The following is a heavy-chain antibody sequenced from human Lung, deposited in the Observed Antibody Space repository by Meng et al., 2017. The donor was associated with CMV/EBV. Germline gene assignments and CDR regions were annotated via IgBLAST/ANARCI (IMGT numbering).Heavy chain of an antibody. CDR1: GGSFSGYY. CDR2: INHSGST. J-gene: IGHJ4*02. Sequence: QVQLQQRGAGLLKPSETLSLTCAVYGGSFSGYYWSWIRQPPGKGLEWIGEINHSGSTNYNPSLKSRVTISVDTSKNQFSLKLSSVTAADTAVYYCARPGIAAAGISKYYFDYWGQGTLVTVSS. V-gene: IGHV4-34*01. D-gene: IGHD6-13*01. CDR3: ARPGIAAAGISKYYFDY.